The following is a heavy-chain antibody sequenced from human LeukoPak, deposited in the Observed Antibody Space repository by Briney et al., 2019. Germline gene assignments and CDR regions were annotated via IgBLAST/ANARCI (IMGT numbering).Heavy chain of an antibody. V-gene: IGHV3-73*01. CDR3: TRRPYDYYDSSGDAFDI. CDR1: GFTFSGSA. CDR2: IRSKANSYAT. J-gene: IGHJ3*02. Sequence: GESLRLSCAASGFTFSGSAMHWVRQASGKGLEWVGRIRSKANSYATAYAASVKGRFTISRDDSKNTAYLQMNSLKTEDTAVYYCTRRPYDYYDSSGDAFDIWGQGTMVTVSS. D-gene: IGHD3-22*01.